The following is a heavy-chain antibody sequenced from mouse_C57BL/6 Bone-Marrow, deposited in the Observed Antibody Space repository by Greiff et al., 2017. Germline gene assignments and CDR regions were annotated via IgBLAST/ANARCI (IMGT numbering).Heavy chain of an antibody. V-gene: IGHV1-81*01. J-gene: IGHJ2*01. CDR2: IYPRSGNT. CDR1: GYTFTSYG. Sequence: QVQLKQSGAELARPGASVKLSCKASGYTFTSYGISWVKQRTGQGLEWIGEIYPRSGNTYYNEKFKGKATLTADKSSSTAYMELRSLTSEDSAVYFCARRDSSGYVGYWGQGTTLTVSS. CDR3: ARRDSSGYVGY. D-gene: IGHD3-2*02.